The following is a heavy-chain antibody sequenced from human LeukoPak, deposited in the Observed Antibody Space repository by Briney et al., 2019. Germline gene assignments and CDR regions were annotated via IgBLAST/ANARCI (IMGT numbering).Heavy chain of an antibody. CDR2: INHSGST. CDR3: ARVYSSSSYNWFDP. J-gene: IGHJ5*02. D-gene: IGHD6-6*01. V-gene: IGHV4-34*01. Sequence: PSETLSLTCAVYGGSFSGYYWSWIRQPPGKGLEWIGEINHSGSTNYNPSLKSRVTISVDTSKNQFSLKLSSVTAADTAVYYCARVYSSSSYNWFDPWGQGTLVTVSS. CDR1: GGSFSGYY.